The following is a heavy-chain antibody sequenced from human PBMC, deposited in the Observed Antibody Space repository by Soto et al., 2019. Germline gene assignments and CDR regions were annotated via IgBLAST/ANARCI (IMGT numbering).Heavy chain of an antibody. J-gene: IGHJ5*02. D-gene: IGHD2-2*01. CDR2: IYYSGST. CDR3: ARQSCSSTSCYSWVSWFDP. Sequence: SETLSLTCTVSGGSISSYYWSWIRQPPGKGLEWIGHIYYSGSTNYNPSLKSRVSISVDTSKNQFSLKLSSVTAADTAVYYCARQSCSSTSCYSWVSWFDPWGQGTLVTVSS. V-gene: IGHV4-59*08. CDR1: GGSISSYY.